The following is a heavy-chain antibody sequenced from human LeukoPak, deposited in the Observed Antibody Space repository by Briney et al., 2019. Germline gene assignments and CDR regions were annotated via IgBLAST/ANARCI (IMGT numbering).Heavy chain of an antibody. CDR3: ARGGERAAFDY. Sequence: ASVKVSCKASGYTXTGYYIHGVRQAPGQGLEWMGWINPNSGGTNYAQKFQGRVTMTRDTSISKAYMELSRLRSDDTAVYYCARGGERAAFDYWGQGTLVTVSS. V-gene: IGHV1-2*02. CDR2: INPNSGGT. J-gene: IGHJ4*02. D-gene: IGHD2-21*01. CDR1: GYTXTGYY.